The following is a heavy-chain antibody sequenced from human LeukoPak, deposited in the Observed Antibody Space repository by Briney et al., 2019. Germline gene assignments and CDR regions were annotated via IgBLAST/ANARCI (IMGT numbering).Heavy chain of an antibody. CDR1: GFTFSSYA. Sequence: GGSPRLSCAASGFTFSSYAMSWVRQAPGKGLEWVSAISGSGGSAYYGDSVKGRFTISRDKSKNTLYLQMNSLRAEDTAVYYCAKLYCSSTSCSYDYWGQGTLVTVSS. J-gene: IGHJ4*02. CDR3: AKLYCSSTSCSYDY. D-gene: IGHD2-2*01. CDR2: ISGSGGSA. V-gene: IGHV3-23*01.